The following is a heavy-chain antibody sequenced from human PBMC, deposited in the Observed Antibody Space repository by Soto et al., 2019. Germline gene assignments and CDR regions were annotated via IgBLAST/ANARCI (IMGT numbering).Heavy chain of an antibody. J-gene: IGHJ4*02. CDR1: GFSFSSYS. D-gene: IGHD3-16*01. V-gene: IGHV3-21*01. Sequence: EVHLGESGGGLVKPGGSLRLSCAASGFSFSSYSMNWVRQAPGKGLEWVSCISSSGSDIYYADSAKGRFTISRDNTKNSVFLQMNSLRAEDTAVYYCAKVGPVWGAADFWGQGTPVTVSS. CDR3: AKVGPVWGAADF. CDR2: ISSSGSDI.